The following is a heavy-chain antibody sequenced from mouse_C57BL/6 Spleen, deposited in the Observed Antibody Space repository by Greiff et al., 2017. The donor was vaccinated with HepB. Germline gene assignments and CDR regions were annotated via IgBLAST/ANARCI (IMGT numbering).Heavy chain of an antibody. CDR2: INPNNGGT. CDR1: GYTFTDYN. J-gene: IGHJ1*03. D-gene: IGHD1-1*01. CDR3: ARGGLTVVATGYFDV. Sequence: EVQLQQSGPELVKPGASVKIPCKASGYTFTDYNMDWVKQSHGKSLEWIGDINPNNGGTIYNQKFKGKATLTVDKSSSTAYMELRSLTSEDTAVYYCARGGLTVVATGYFDVWGTGTTVTVSS. V-gene: IGHV1-18*01.